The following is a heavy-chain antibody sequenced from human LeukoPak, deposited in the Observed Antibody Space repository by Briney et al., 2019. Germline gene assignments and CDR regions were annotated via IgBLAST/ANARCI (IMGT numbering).Heavy chain of an antibody. CDR1: GYTLTELS. V-gene: IGHV1-24*01. CDR3: AREPPLIVVVPAAMDEVFRWGFDP. CDR2: FDPEDGET. D-gene: IGHD2-2*01. Sequence: ASVKVSCKVSGYTLTELSMHWVRQAPGKGLEWMGDFDPEDGETIYAQKFQGRVTMTEDTSTDTAYMELSSLRSEDTAVYYCAREPPLIVVVPAAMDEVFRWGFDPWGQGTLVTVSS. J-gene: IGHJ5*02.